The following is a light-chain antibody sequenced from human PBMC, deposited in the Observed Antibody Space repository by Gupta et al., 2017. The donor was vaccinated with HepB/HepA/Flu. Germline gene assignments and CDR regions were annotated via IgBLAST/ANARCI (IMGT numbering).Light chain of an antibody. CDR1: QRVSSSI. CDR3: RKYGNSAP. J-gene: IGKJ4*01. CDR2: GAS. V-gene: IGKV3-20*01. Sequence: EIVLTLSPGTLSLSPGESATLSCRASQRVSSSILAWYQQKPGQAPRLLMYGASSRATGIPNRLRGSESGTDFAITIGRPEPDDFAVYYCRKYGNSAPFGGGTKVEIK.